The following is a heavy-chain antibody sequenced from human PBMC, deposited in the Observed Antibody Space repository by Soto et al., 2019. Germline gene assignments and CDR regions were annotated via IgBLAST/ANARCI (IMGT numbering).Heavy chain of an antibody. CDR3: GRGRSGQIVVFY. D-gene: IGHD1-26*01. CDR2: IGPETGAT. V-gene: IGHV1-2*02. Sequence: ASVKVSCKASGYTFTCHYIHWVRQAPEQGPEWMGEIGPETGATRYAQKFQGRVTMTRDMSITTVYMELNNLSPHDTAVYYCGRGRSGQIVVFYWGQGTPVTVSS. J-gene: IGHJ4*02. CDR1: GYTFTCHY.